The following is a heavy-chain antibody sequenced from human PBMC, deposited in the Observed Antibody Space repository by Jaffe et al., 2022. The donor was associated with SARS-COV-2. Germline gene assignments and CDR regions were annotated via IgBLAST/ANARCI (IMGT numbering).Heavy chain of an antibody. CDR1: GGSFSGYY. V-gene: IGHV4-34*01. Sequence: QVQLQQWGAGLLKPSETLSLTCAVYGGSFSGYYWSWIRQPPGKGLEWIGEINHSGSTNYNPSLKSRVTISVDTSKNQFSLKLSSVTAADTAVYYCARGGSSWYYYYYYMDVWGKGTTVTVSS. CDR3: ARGGSSWYYYYYYMDV. CDR2: INHSGST. D-gene: IGHD6-13*01. J-gene: IGHJ6*03.